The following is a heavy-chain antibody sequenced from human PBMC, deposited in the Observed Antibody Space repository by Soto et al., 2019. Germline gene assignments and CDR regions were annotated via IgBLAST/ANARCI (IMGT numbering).Heavy chain of an antibody. D-gene: IGHD6-6*01. CDR1: GDSVSSNSAA. J-gene: IGHJ6*03. CDR3: ARDLQQLDNPAPYYYYYYMDV. CDR2: TYYRSKWYN. V-gene: IGHV6-1*01. Sequence: PSQTLSLTCAISGDSVSSNSAAWNWIRQSPSRGLEWLGRTYYRSKWYNDYAVSVKSRITINPDTSKNQFSLQLNSVTPEDTAVYYCARDLQQLDNPAPYYYYYYMDVWGKGTTVTVSS.